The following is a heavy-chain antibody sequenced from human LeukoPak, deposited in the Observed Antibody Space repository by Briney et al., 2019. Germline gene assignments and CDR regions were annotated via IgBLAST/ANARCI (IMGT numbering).Heavy chain of an antibody. J-gene: IGHJ4*02. CDR1: GGSFSGYY. Sequence: PSETLSLTCAVYGGSFSGYYWSWIRQPPGKGLEWIAEINHSVSTNYNPSLKSRVTISVDTSKNQFSLKLSSVTAADTAVYYCALIVVVAATISDYWGQGTLVTVSS. CDR3: ALIVVVAATISDY. V-gene: IGHV4-34*01. CDR2: INHSVST. D-gene: IGHD2-15*01.